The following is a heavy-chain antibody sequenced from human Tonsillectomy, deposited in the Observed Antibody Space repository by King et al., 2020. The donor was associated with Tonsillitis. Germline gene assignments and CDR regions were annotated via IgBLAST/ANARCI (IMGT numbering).Heavy chain of an antibody. CDR3: AKDKGDFWSGYFTGSYDC. D-gene: IGHD3-3*01. CDR2: INPNSGGT. CDR1: GYTFTDYY. J-gene: IGHJ4*02. Sequence: VQLVESVADVKKPGASVKVSCQASGYTFTDYYIHWVRQAPGQGLEWMGYINPNSGGTNYAQKFQGRVTLTRDTSITTAYMELSRLTSDDTAMYYCAKDKGDFWSGYFTGSYDCWGQGTLVTVSS. V-gene: IGHV1-2*02.